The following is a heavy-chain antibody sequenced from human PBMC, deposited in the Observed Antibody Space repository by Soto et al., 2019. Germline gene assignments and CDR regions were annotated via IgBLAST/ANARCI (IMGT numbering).Heavy chain of an antibody. J-gene: IGHJ4*02. CDR2: IYYSGGT. CDR1: GGSISGYY. D-gene: IGHD2-15*01. CDR3: AAAPRY. Sequence: QVQLQESGPGLVKPSETLSLTCSVSGGSISGYYWSWIRQTPEKGLEWIGYIYYSGGTNYNPSLKSRVTMLIDMSKNQFSLKLTSVSAADTAVYYCAAAPRYWGQGILVTVSS. V-gene: IGHV4-59*01.